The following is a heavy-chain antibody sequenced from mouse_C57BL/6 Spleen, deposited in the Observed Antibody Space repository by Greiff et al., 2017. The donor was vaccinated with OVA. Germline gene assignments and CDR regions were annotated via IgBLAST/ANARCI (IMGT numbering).Heavy chain of an antibody. V-gene: IGHV1-64*01. J-gene: IGHJ1*03. D-gene: IGHD1-1*01. CDR2: IHPNSGST. Sequence: QVQLQQPGAELVKPGASVKLSCKASGYTFTSYWMHCVKQRPGQGLEWIGMIHPNSGSTNYNEKFKSKATLTVDKSSSTAYMQLSSLTSEDSAVYYCATYGSRDDWYFEVWGTGTTVTVSS. CDR1: GYTFTSYW. CDR3: ATYGSRDDWYFEV.